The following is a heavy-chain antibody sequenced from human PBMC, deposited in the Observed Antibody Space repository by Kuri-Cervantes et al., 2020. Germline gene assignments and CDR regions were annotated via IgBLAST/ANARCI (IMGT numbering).Heavy chain of an antibody. CDR2: IKSKTDGGTT. CDR1: GFTFSNAW. D-gene: IGHD3-16*02. CDR3: ITVIMITFGGVIVRDY. V-gene: IGHV3-15*01. Sequence: GESLKISCAASGFTFSNAWMSWVRQAPGKGLEWVGRIKSKTDGGTTDYAAPVKGRFTSSRDDSKNTLYLQMNSLKTDDTAVYYCITVIMITFGGVIVRDYWGQGTLVTVSS. J-gene: IGHJ4*02.